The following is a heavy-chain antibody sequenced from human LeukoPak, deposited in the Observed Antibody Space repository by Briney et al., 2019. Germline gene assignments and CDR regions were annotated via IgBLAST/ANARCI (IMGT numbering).Heavy chain of an antibody. CDR1: GYTFTGYY. Sequence: GASVKVSCKASGYTFTGYYMHWVRQAPGQGLEWMGWINPNSGGTNYAQKLQGRVTMTTDTSTSTAYMQLRSLRSDDTAVYYCASGGLAAAGYYFDYWGQGTLVTVSS. CDR3: ASGGLAAAGYYFDY. D-gene: IGHD6-13*01. V-gene: IGHV1-2*02. J-gene: IGHJ4*02. CDR2: INPNSGGT.